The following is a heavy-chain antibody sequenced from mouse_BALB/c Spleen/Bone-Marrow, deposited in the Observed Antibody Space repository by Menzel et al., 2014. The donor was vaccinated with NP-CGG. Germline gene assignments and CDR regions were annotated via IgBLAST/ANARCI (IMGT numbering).Heavy chain of an antibody. Sequence: QVQLQQSGPGLVAPSQSLSITCTVSGFSLTSYGVHWVRQPPGKGLEWLVVIWTDGRTTYNSAPKSRLSISKDNSKSQVFLKMNSFQTDDTAMYCCSRLLRAYAMDYWGQGTSVTVSS. CDR1: GFSLTSYG. CDR2: IWTDGRT. D-gene: IGHD1-1*01. CDR3: SRLLRAYAMDY. J-gene: IGHJ4*01. V-gene: IGHV2-6*02.